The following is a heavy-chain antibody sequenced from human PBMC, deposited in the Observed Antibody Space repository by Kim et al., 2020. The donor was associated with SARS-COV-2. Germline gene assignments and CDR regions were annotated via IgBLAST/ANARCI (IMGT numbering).Heavy chain of an antibody. D-gene: IGHD1-7*01. V-gene: IGHV4-39*01. CDR2: FYYSGST. Sequence: SETLSLTCTVSGGSMKTDSHYWGWIRQPPGKGLEWIGTFYYSGSTYYNPSLQSRVTISGDTSKNQFFLKFSSVTAADTAVYYCATPTDRTDWELAFEWGRWGQGSLVTVSS. J-gene: IGHJ4*02. CDR3: ATPTDRTDWELAFEWGR. CDR1: GGSMKTDSHY.